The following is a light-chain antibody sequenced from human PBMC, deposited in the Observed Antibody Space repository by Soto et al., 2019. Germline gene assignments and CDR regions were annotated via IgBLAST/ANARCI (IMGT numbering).Light chain of an antibody. V-gene: IGKV3-20*01. CDR2: GAS. Sequence: EIVLTQSPGTLSLSPGERATLSCRASQSVSSSYLAWYQQKPGQAPRLLIYGASSRATGIPDRFSGSGSGTDFTLTISRLEPEDFAVYFCQYYGSSPLRYTFGQGTKLEIK. J-gene: IGKJ2*01. CDR3: QYYGSSPLRYT. CDR1: QSVSSSY.